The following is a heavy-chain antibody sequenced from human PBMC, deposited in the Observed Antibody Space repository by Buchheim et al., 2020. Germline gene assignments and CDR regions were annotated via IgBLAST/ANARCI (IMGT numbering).Heavy chain of an antibody. D-gene: IGHD3-3*01. J-gene: IGHJ4*02. CDR3: AKGGLRFLEWLFGY. CDR1: GFTFSSYG. CDR2: ISYDGSNK. Sequence: QVQLVESGGGVVQPGRSLRLSCAASGFTFSSYGMHWVRQAPGKGLEWVAVISYDGSNKYYADSVKGRFTISRDTSKNTLYLQMNSLRAEDTAVYYCAKGGLRFLEWLFGYWGQGTL. V-gene: IGHV3-30*18.